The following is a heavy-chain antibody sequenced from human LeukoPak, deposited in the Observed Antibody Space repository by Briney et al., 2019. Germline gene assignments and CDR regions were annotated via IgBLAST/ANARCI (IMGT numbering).Heavy chain of an antibody. CDR3: ARFWELPEKPFDY. D-gene: IGHD1-26*01. Sequence: ASVRVSCKASGYTFNSYGISWVRQAPGQGLEWMGWVSTYNGHTNYAQKLQGRVTMTTDTSTSTVYMELRSLRSDDTAVYYCARFWELPEKPFDYWGQGTLVTVSS. J-gene: IGHJ4*02. CDR2: VSTYNGHT. V-gene: IGHV1-18*01. CDR1: GYTFNSYG.